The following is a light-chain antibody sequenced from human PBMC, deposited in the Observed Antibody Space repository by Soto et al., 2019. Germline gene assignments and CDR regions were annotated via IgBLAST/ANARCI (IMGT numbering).Light chain of an antibody. V-gene: IGKV1-39*01. CDR1: QSIGNY. Sequence: DIQMTQSPSSLSASVGDRVTITCRASQSIGNYLNWYQHKPGKAPKLLIYGASSLHSGVPSSFSGSGSGTDFTLTIISLQPEDFATYYCQQSYSTPLTFGGGTKVDIK. CDR2: GAS. CDR3: QQSYSTPLT. J-gene: IGKJ4*01.